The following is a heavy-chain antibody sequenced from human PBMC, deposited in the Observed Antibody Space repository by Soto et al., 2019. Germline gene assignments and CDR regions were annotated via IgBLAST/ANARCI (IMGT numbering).Heavy chain of an antibody. CDR1: GFTFTSSA. Sequence: SLKVSCKASGFTFTSSAVQWVRQARGQRLEWIGWIVVGSGNTNYAQKFQERVTITRDMSTSTAYMELSSLRSEDTAVYYCARESESSGYSGWFDPWGQGTLVTVS. V-gene: IGHV1-58*01. CDR3: ARESESSGYSGWFDP. D-gene: IGHD3-22*01. CDR2: IVVGSGNT. J-gene: IGHJ5*02.